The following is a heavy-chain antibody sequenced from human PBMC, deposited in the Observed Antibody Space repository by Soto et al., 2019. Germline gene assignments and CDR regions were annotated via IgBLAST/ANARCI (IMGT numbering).Heavy chain of an antibody. V-gene: IGHV3-30-3*01. CDR3: ARDARLDHITMIVVVIDYFDY. D-gene: IGHD3-22*01. CDR1: GFTFXSXX. Sequence: GGSLRLSCAASGFTFXSXXMHWVRQAPGKGLEWVAVISYDGSNKYYADSVKGRFTISRDNSKNTLYLQMNSLRAEDTAVYYCARDARLDHITMIVVVIDYFDYWGQGTLVTVSS. J-gene: IGHJ4*02. CDR2: ISYDGSNK.